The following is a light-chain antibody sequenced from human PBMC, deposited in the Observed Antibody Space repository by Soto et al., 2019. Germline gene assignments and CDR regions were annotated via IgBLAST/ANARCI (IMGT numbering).Light chain of an antibody. J-gene: IGKJ5*01. V-gene: IGKV1-12*01. CDR3: QQANSFPIT. CDR2: EAS. Sequence: DIQMTQSPSSVSASVGDRVTITCRASQAISTWLAWYQQKPGKAPKLLIYEASSLQGVVPSRFRGSGSGTDFTRNISSLQPDDSATYFCQQANSFPITFGQGTRLEIK. CDR1: QAISTW.